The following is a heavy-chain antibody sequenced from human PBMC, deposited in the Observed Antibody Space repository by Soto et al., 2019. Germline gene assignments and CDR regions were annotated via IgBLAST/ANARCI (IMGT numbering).Heavy chain of an antibody. J-gene: IGHJ4*02. Sequence: EVQLVESGGGLVQPGGSLRLSCAGSGFTLSSYWMHWVRQAPGKGLEWVARIDRDESVTTYADSVKGRFTISRDNAKNTLYLQMNSLRVEDTAVYYCARYLPTGTPPPDFDRWGEGTLVTVS. D-gene: IGHD1-1*01. CDR1: GFTLSSYW. V-gene: IGHV3-74*01. CDR3: ARYLPTGTPPPDFDR. CDR2: IDRDESVT.